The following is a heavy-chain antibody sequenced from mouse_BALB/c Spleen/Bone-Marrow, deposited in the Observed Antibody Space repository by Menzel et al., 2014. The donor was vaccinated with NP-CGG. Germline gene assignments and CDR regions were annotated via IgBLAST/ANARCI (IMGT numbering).Heavy chain of an antibody. CDR2: IRNKAYGYTT. CDR1: GFTFIDHY. Sequence: EVQRVESGGGLVQPGGSLILSCTTSGFTFIDHYMSWVRQPPGKALEWLGFIRNKAYGYTTEYSASVKGRFTISRDNSQSILYLQMNTLRAEDSATYYCARFPMDYWGQGTSVTVSS. V-gene: IGHV7-3*02. CDR3: ARFPMDY. J-gene: IGHJ4*01.